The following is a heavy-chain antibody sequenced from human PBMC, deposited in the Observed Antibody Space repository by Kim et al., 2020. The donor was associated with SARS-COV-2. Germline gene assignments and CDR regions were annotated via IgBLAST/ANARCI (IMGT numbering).Heavy chain of an antibody. Sequence: GGSLRLSCAASGFTFSSYAMHWVRQAPGKGLEWVSFISYDGSNKYYADSVKGRFTISRDNSKNTLYLQMNSLRAEDTAVYYCAKEDNCDILSGYYRNYYYHGIDVWGERTTVTVPS. CDR3: AKEDNCDILSGYYRNYYYHGIDV. V-gene: IGHV3-30*18. CDR2: ISYDGSNK. CDR1: GFTFSSYA. D-gene: IGHD3-9*01. J-gene: IGHJ6*02.